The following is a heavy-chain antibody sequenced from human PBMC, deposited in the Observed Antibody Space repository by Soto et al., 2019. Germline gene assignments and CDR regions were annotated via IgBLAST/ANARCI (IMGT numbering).Heavy chain of an antibody. CDR3: ARALSLPGAAAGLDY. Sequence: QVQLVQSGAEVKKPGPSVKVSCKASGGTFSSYTISWVRQAPGQGLEWMGRIIPILGIANYAQKFQGRVTITADKSTSTAYMELSSLRSEDTAVYYCARALSLPGAAAGLDYWGQGTLVTVSS. D-gene: IGHD6-13*01. CDR1: GGTFSSYT. J-gene: IGHJ4*02. CDR2: IIPILGIA. V-gene: IGHV1-69*02.